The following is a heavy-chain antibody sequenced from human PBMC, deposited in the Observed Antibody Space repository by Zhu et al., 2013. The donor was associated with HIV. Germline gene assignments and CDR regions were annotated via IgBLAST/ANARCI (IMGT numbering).Heavy chain of an antibody. Sequence: EVQLLESGGGLVQPGGSLRLSCAGSGFTFSSFHMTWVRQAPGRGLEWVSAISGRGDHTYYADSVKGRFTISRDNSKNTLYLQMNSLRAEDTAIYYCAKDSTVVEAADWFDPRGQGILVTVSS. CDR1: GFTFSSFH. J-gene: IGHJ5*02. CDR3: AKDSTVVEAADWFDP. D-gene: IGHD2-15*01. CDR2: ISGRGDHT. V-gene: IGHV3-23*01.